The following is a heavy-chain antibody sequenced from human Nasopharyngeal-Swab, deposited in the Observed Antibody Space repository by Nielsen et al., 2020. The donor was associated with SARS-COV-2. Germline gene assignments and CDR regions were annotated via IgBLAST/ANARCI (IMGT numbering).Heavy chain of an antibody. V-gene: IGHV5-51*01. Sequence: KVSCKGSGYFFNNYWIGWLRQMPGKGLEWMGIIFPDDSDTRYSPSFQGQVTISVDESISTAYLQWSSLKASDTAMYYCARTEYGSGTNFDYWGQGTLVTVSS. D-gene: IGHD3-10*01. CDR2: IFPDDSDT. J-gene: IGHJ4*02. CDR3: ARTEYGSGTNFDY. CDR1: GYFFNNYW.